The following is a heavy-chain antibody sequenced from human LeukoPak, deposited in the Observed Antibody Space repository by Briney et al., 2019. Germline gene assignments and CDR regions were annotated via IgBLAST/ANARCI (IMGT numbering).Heavy chain of an antibody. CDR1: GYTFTSYD. J-gene: IGHJ6*02. V-gene: IGHV1-8*01. D-gene: IGHD3-10*01. CDR3: ARVGANSYGMDV. Sequence: ASVKVSCKASGYTFTSYDINWVRQATGQGLEWMGWMNPNSGNTGYAQKFQGRVTMTRNTSISTAYMELSSLRSEDTAVYYCARVGANSYGMDVWGQGTTVTVSS. CDR2: MNPNSGNT.